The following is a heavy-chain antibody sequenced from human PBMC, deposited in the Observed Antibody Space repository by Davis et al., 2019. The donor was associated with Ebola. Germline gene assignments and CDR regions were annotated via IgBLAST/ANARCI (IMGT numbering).Heavy chain of an antibody. Sequence: GGSLRLSCAASGFTFSSYAMHWVRQAPGKGLEWVAVISYDGSNKYYADSVKGRFTISRDNSKNTLYLQMNSLRAEDTAVYYCARGGPVVYYYDSSGYLEDLDYWGQGTLVTVSS. CDR2: ISYDGSNK. CDR1: GFTFSSYA. V-gene: IGHV3-30-3*01. CDR3: ARGGPVVYYYDSSGYLEDLDY. D-gene: IGHD3-22*01. J-gene: IGHJ4*02.